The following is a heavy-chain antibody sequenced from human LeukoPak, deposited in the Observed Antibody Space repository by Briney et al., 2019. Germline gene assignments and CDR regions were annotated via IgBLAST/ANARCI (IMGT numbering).Heavy chain of an antibody. J-gene: IGHJ4*02. V-gene: IGHV3-43D*03. CDR3: ARVQGGGFRTADY. D-gene: IGHD1-14*01. CDR1: GFTFDDYA. Sequence: PGGSLRLSCAASGFTFDDYAMHWVRQAPGKGLEWVSLISWDGGSTYYADSVKGRFTISRDSSKNTLFLQMNSLRGEDTAMYYCARVQGGGFRTADYWGQGTLVTVSS. CDR2: ISWDGGST.